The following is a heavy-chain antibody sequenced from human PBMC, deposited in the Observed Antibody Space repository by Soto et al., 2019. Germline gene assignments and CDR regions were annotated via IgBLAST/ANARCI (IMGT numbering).Heavy chain of an antibody. V-gene: IGHV3-23*01. CDR2: ITGSGDST. Sequence: EVQLLESGGGLVQPGGSLRLSCAVSGFTFSSHAMSWVRQAPGKGLECVSSITGSGDSTYYADSVKGRFTISRDKSKSTLYLQMNRLRAEDTDVYYCAKDLQLSGWLSAQTFDYWGQGTQVTVSS. CDR1: GFTFSSHA. J-gene: IGHJ4*02. CDR3: AKDLQLSGWLSAQTFDY. D-gene: IGHD6-19*01.